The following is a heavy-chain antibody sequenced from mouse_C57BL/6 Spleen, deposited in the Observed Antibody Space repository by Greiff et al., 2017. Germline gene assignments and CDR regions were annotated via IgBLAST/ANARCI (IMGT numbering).Heavy chain of an antibody. CDR3: ARGGPITTVASPEV. V-gene: IGHV1-39*01. Sequence: EVQRVESGPELVKPGASVKISCKASGYSFTDYNMNWVKQSNGKSLEWIGVINPNYGTTSYNQKFKGKATLTVDQSSSTAYMQLNSLTAEDSAVYYCARGGPITTVASPEVWGTGTTVTVSS. CDR1: GYSFTDYN. J-gene: IGHJ1*03. CDR2: INPNYGTT. D-gene: IGHD1-1*01.